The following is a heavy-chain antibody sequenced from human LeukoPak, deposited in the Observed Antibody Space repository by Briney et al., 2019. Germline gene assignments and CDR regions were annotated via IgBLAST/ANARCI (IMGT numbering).Heavy chain of an antibody. J-gene: IGHJ3*02. Sequence: SVKVSCTASEGTFSRYAISLVRQSPGHGLEWMGGIIPIFGTANYAQKFQGRVTITADKSTSTAYMELSSLRSEDTAVYYCARDRIDDAFDIWGQGTMVTVSS. CDR3: ARDRIDDAFDI. V-gene: IGHV1-69*06. CDR2: IIPIFGTA. D-gene: IGHD2/OR15-2a*01. CDR1: EGTFSRYA.